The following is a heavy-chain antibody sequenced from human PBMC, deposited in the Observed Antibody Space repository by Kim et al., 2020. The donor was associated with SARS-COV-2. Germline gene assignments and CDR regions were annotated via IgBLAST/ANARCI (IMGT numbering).Heavy chain of an antibody. V-gene: IGHV3-49*04. Sequence: GGSLRLSCTASGFTFGDYAMSWVRQAPGKGLEWVGFIRSKAYGGTTEYAASVKGRFTISRDDSKSIAYLQMNSLKTEDTAVYYCTRTYYYGSGLDYWGQGTLVTVSS. J-gene: IGHJ4*02. D-gene: IGHD3-10*01. CDR1: GFTFGDYA. CDR2: IRSKAYGGTT. CDR3: TRTYYYGSGLDY.